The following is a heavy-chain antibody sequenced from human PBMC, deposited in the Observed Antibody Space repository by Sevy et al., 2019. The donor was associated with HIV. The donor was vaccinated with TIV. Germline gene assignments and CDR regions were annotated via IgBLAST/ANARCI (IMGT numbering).Heavy chain of an antibody. CDR3: ARDHPSTAPFDY. CDR1: GFTFSNFW. CDR2: IKQDGSEN. D-gene: IGHD2-21*02. V-gene: IGHV3-7*03. J-gene: IGHJ4*02. Sequence: GGSLRLSCAASGFTFSNFWMSWVRQAPGKGLEFVANIKQDGSENFYADSVKGRFTISRDNAKNSLFLQMNNLRVEETAVYYCARDHPSTAPFDYSGQRTMVTVSS.